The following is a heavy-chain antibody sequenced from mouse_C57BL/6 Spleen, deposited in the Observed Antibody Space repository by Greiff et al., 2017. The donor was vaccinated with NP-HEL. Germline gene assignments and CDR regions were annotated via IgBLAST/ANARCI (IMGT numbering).Heavy chain of an antibody. D-gene: IGHD2-2*01. CDR2: IRLKSDNYAT. Sequence: EVKLVESGGGLVQPGGSMKLSCVASGFTFSNYWMNWVRQSPEKGLEWVAQIRLKSDNYATHYAESVKGRFTISRDDSKSSVYLQMNNLRAEDTGIYYCTGIYYGYDGSWFAYWGQGTLVTVSA. V-gene: IGHV6-3*01. J-gene: IGHJ3*01. CDR1: GFTFSNYW. CDR3: TGIYYGYDGSWFAY.